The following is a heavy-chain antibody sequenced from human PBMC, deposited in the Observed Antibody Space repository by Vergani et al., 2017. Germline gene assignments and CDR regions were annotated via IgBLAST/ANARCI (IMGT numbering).Heavy chain of an antibody. Sequence: QVQLQQWGAGLLKPSETLSLTCAVYGGSFSGYYWSWIRQPAGKGLEWIGRIYTSGSTNYNPSLKSRVTMSVDTSKNQFSLKLSSVTAADTAVYYCAREKVEINERIAVAGTFPDYWGQGTLVTVSS. CDR3: AREKVEINERIAVAGTFPDY. D-gene: IGHD6-19*01. V-gene: IGHV4-59*10. CDR2: IYTSGST. J-gene: IGHJ4*02. CDR1: GGSFSGYY.